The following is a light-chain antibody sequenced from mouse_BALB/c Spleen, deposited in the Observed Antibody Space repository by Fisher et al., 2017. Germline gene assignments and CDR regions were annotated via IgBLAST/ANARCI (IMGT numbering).Light chain of an antibody. V-gene: IGKV4-55*01. J-gene: IGKJ4*01. CDR2: DTS. Sequence: IVLTQTPAIMAASLGQKVTMTCSASSSVSYMYWYQQKPGSSPRLLIYDTSNLASGVPARFSGSGSGTSYSLTISSMEAEDAASYFCHQWSSYPFTFGSGTKLEIK. CDR1: SSVSY. CDR3: HQWSSYPFT.